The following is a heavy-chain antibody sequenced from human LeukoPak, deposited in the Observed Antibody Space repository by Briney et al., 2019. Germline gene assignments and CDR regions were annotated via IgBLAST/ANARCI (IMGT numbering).Heavy chain of an antibody. Sequence: GESLKISCKGSGYSFTTYWIGWVRPMPGKGLGWMGIIDPGDSHTRYSPSFQGQVTISSDKSISTAYLQWSSLKASDTAMYYCARLSDDSSRYMDVWGKGTTVTVSS. CDR3: ARLSDDSSRYMDV. CDR1: GYSFTTYW. V-gene: IGHV5-51*01. CDR2: IDPGDSHT. J-gene: IGHJ6*03. D-gene: IGHD6-6*01.